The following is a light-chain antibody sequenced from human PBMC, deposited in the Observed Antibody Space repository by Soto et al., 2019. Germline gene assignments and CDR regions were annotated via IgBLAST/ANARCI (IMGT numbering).Light chain of an antibody. V-gene: IGKV1-12*01. CDR1: QGISSW. CDR2: AAS. J-gene: IGKJ5*01. Sequence: DIQMTQSPSSVSASVGDRVTITCRASQGISSWLAWYQQKPGKAPKLLIYAASSLESGVPSRFSGSGSGTEFTLTISSLQPDDSATYYCQQCNRYPITFGQGTRLEIK. CDR3: QQCNRYPIT.